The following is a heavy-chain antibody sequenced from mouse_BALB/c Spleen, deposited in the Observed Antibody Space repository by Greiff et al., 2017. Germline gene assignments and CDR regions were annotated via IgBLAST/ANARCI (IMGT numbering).Heavy chain of an antibody. J-gene: IGHJ4*01. V-gene: IGHV5-17*02. D-gene: IGHD2-3*01. CDR2: ISSGSSTI. Sequence: EVQLVESGGGLVQPGGSRKLSCAASGFTFSSFGMHWVRQAPEKGLEWVAYISSGSSTIYYADTVKGRFTISRDNPKNTLFLQMTSLRSEDTAMYYCARDDLYAMDYWGQGTSVTVSS. CDR1: GFTFSSFG. CDR3: ARDDLYAMDY.